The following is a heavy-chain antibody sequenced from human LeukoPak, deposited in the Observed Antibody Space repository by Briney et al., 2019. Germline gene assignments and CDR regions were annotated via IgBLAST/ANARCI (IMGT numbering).Heavy chain of an antibody. J-gene: IGHJ4*02. Sequence: GRSLRLSCAASGFTFSSYGMHWVRLAPGKGLEWVAVISYDGSNKYYADSVKGRFTISRDDSKNTLYLQMNSLRAEDTAVYYCNTYHFDYWGQGTLVTVSS. CDR1: GFTFSSYG. CDR2: ISYDGSNK. D-gene: IGHD2-2*01. CDR3: NTYHFDY. V-gene: IGHV3-30*03.